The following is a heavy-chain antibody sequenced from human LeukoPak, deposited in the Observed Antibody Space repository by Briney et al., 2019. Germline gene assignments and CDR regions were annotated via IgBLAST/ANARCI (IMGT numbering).Heavy chain of an antibody. Sequence: SETLSLTCTVSGGSISSGSYYWSWIRQPAGKGLERIGRIYTSGSTNYNPSLKSRVTISVDTSKNQFSLKLSSVTAADTAVYYCARASESKAFTDYWGQGTLVTVSS. J-gene: IGHJ4*02. V-gene: IGHV4-61*02. CDR2: IYTSGST. CDR3: ARASESKAFTDY. CDR1: GGSISSGSYY. D-gene: IGHD5/OR15-5a*01.